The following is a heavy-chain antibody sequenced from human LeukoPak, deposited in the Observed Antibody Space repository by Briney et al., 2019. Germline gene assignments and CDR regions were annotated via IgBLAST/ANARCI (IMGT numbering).Heavy chain of an antibody. CDR2: ISYDGSNK. CDR3: ARALCGGDCYSSDY. CDR1: GFTFSSYA. D-gene: IGHD2-21*02. V-gene: IGHV3-30*14. Sequence: PGGSLRLSCAASGFTFSSYAMHWVRQAPGKGLEWVAVISYDGSNKYYADSVKGRFTISRDNSKNTLHLQMNSLRAEDTAVYYCARALCGGDCYSSDYWGQGTLVTVSS. J-gene: IGHJ4*02.